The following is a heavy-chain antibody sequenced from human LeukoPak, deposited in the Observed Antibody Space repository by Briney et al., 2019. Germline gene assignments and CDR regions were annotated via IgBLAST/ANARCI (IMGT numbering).Heavy chain of an antibody. CDR2: ISSSSSTI. CDR3: AREGLRLGELSSSWY. V-gene: IGHV3-48*01. Sequence: PGGSLRLSCAASGFTFSSYSMNWVRQAPGEGLEWVSYISSSSSTIYYADSVKGRFTISRDNAKNSLYLQMNSLRAEDTAVYYCAREGLRLGELSSSWYWGQGTLVTVSS. D-gene: IGHD3-16*02. CDR1: GFTFSSYS. J-gene: IGHJ4*02.